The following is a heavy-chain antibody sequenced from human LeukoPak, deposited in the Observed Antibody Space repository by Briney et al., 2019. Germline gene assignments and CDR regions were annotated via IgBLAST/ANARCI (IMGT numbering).Heavy chain of an antibody. CDR2: IYHSGST. J-gene: IGHJ5*02. CDR3: ARERITMVRGVTDNWFDP. CDR1: GGSISSGGYS. V-gene: IGHV4-30-2*01. Sequence: SQTLSLTCAVSGGSISSGGYSWSWIRQPPGKGLEWIGYIYHSGSTHYNPSLKSRVTISVDRSKNQFSLKLSSVTAADTAVYYCARERITMVRGVTDNWFDPWGQGTLVTVSS. D-gene: IGHD3-10*01.